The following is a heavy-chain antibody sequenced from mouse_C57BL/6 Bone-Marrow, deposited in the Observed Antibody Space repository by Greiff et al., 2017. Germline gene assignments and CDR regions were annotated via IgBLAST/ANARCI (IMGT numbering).Heavy chain of an antibody. J-gene: IGHJ4*01. CDR3: ARSIGVGAMDY. CDR2: IDPSDSYT. CDR1: GYTFTSYW. V-gene: IGHV1-69*01. Sequence: QVQLQQPGAELVMPGASVKLSCKASGYTFTSYWMHWVKQRPGQGLEWIGEIDPSDSYTNYNQKFKGKYTLTVDKSSSTAYMQLSSLTSEDSAVXYCARSIGVGAMDYWGQGTSVTVSS.